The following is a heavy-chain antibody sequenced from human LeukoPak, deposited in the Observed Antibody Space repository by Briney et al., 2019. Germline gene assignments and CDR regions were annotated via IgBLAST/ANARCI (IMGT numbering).Heavy chain of an antibody. V-gene: IGHV3-48*03. D-gene: IGHD2-21*01. CDR3: ARDPVAAGFDRWFDP. CDR2: ISSSDNSI. J-gene: IGHJ5*02. CDR1: GFTFSNYE. Sequence: PGGSLRLSCAASGFTFSNYEMSWVRQAPGKGLEWVSYISSSDNSIYYADSVKGRFTISRDNAKNSLYLQMNSLRAEGTAVYYCARDPVAAGFDRWFDPWGQGTLVTVSS.